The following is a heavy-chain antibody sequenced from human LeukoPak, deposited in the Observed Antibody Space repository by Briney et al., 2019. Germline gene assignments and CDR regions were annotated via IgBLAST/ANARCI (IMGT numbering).Heavy chain of an antibody. CDR1: GGSISGYY. CDR2: VHYNGGT. J-gene: IGHJ4*02. D-gene: IGHD1-14*01. CDR3: AREMWTASDTGNPFDY. V-gene: IGHV4-59*01. Sequence: SETLSLTFTVSGGSISGYYWTWVRQPPGKGLEWIGYVHYNGGTSYNPSLESRVTMSADTSKNQFSLKLISVTAADTAVYYCAREMWTASDTGNPFDYWGQGALVTVSS.